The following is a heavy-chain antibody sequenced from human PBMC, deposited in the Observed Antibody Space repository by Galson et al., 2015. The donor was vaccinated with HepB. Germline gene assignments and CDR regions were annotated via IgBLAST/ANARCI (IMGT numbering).Heavy chain of an antibody. D-gene: IGHD3-3*01. J-gene: IGHJ6*02. Sequence: SLRLSCAGSGFTFGDYAMSWFRQAPGKGLEWVGFIRSKAYGGAKEYAASVKGRFTISRDDSKSIAYLQMNSLKTEDTAVYYCTREFRLTLYYYGVDVWGQGTTVTVSS. CDR3: TREFRLTLYYYGVDV. CDR2: IRSKAYGGAK. V-gene: IGHV3-49*03. CDR1: GFTFGDYA.